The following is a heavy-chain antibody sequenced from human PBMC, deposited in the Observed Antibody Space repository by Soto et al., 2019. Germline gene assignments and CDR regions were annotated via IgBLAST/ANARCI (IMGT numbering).Heavy chain of an antibody. D-gene: IGHD3-3*01. V-gene: IGHV3-30*18. J-gene: IGHJ6*02. CDR1: GFTFSSYG. Sequence: QVQLVESGGVVVQPGRSLRLSCAASGFTFSSYGMHWVRQAPGKGLEWVAVISYDGSNKYYADSVKGRFTISRDNSKNTLYLQMNSLRAEDTAMYYCAKEVWSGPMDVWGQGTTVTVSS. CDR3: AKEVWSGPMDV. CDR2: ISYDGSNK.